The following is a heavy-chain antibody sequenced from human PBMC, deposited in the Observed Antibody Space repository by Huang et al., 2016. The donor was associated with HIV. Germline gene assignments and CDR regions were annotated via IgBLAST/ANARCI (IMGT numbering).Heavy chain of an antibody. CDR1: GYTVSELS. Sequence: QVQLVESGAELKKPGASVRVSCKVSGYTVSELSLHWVRQAPEKGLEWMGGFDPEEGKTIYAQRLKGRVTMTEDTSTDTAYMELSSLRPEDTAVYYCATSTPDVGAGVLRSAFDIWGQGTMVTVSS. D-gene: IGHD2-15*01. CDR2: FDPEEGKT. CDR3: ATSTPDVGAGVLRSAFDI. J-gene: IGHJ3*02. V-gene: IGHV1-24*01.